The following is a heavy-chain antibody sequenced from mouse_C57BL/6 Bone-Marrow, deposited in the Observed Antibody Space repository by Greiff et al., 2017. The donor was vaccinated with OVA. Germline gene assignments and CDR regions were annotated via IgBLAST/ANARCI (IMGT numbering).Heavy chain of an antibody. CDR1: GFTFSSYA. D-gene: IGHD1-1*01. CDR2: ISSGGDYI. V-gene: IGHV5-9-1*02. J-gene: IGHJ4*01. CDR3: TSSLYGRYAMDY. Sequence: EVKVVESGEGLVKPGGSLKLSCAASGFTFSSYAMSWVRQTPEKRLEWVAYISSGGDYIYYADTVKGRFTISRDNARNTLYLQMSSLKSEDTAMYYCTSSLYGRYAMDYWGQGTSVTVSS.